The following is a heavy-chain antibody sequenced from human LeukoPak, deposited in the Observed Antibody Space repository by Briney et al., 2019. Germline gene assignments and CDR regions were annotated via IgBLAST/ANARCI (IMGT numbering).Heavy chain of an antibody. CDR3: TTRSHDYNTLGASA. Sequence: GGSLTLSCAASGFTLSKAWGNWVRQAPGKGPEWVGRIRPESDGGTTDYAAPRKGRFTISRDDSKNTLYLQMNNARMEDTSLDYCTTRSHDYNTLGASAWGQGTLVTVSS. J-gene: IGHJ5*02. CDR1: GFTLSKAW. CDR2: IRPESDGGTT. D-gene: IGHD4/OR15-4a*01. V-gene: IGHV3-15*01.